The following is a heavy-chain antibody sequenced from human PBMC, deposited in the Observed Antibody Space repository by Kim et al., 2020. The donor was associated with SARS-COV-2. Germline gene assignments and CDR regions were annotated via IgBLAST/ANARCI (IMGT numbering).Heavy chain of an antibody. J-gene: IGHJ5*02. CDR3: AKDVQSSTSCYLCYVWFDP. CDR2: ISGSGGCT. D-gene: IGHD2-2*01. Sequence: GGSLRLSCAASGFTFSSYAMSWVRQAPGKGLEWVSAISGSGGCTYYADSVKGRFTISRDNSKNTLYLQMNSLRAEDTAVYYCAKDVQSSTSCYLCYVWFDPWGQGTLVTVSS. CDR1: GFTFSSYA. V-gene: IGHV3-23*01.